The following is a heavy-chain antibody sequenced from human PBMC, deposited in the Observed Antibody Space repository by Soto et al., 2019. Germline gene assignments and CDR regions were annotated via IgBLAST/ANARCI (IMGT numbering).Heavy chain of an antibody. CDR2: LSGSGGTT. V-gene: IGHV3-23*01. D-gene: IGHD6-19*01. Sequence: EVQLLESGGGLVQPGGSLRLSCAASGFTFSTYAMTWVRQAPGKGLEWVSALSGSGGTTYYADSVKGRFTISRDNSKDTLYLQMNSLRVEDTAAYYCAGVNSGWYGPEYLRHWGQGTLVTVSS. CDR1: GFTFSTYA. J-gene: IGHJ1*01. CDR3: AGVNSGWYGPEYLRH.